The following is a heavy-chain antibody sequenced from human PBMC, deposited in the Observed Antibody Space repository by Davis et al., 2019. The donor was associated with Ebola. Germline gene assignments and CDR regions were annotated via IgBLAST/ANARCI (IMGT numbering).Heavy chain of an antibody. D-gene: IGHD6-6*01. J-gene: IGHJ3*02. CDR1: GGSFSGYY. Sequence: MPSETLSLTCAVYGGSFSGYYWSRIRQPPGKGLEWIGEINHSGSTNYNPSLKSRVTISVDTSKNQFSLKLSSVTAADTAVYYCARGTSSLVFGAFDIWGQGTMVTVSS. V-gene: IGHV4-34*01. CDR2: INHSGST. CDR3: ARGTSSLVFGAFDI.